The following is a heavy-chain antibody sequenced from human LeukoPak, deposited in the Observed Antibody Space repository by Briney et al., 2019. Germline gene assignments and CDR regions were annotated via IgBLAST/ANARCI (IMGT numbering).Heavy chain of an antibody. CDR1: GFTLRSHA. CDR3: AKQMSTVTFTPFDY. Sequence: GGSLTLSCAASGFTLRSHAMSWVRQAPGKGLEWVSAISGSGGSTDYADSVKGRFTISRDNSKNTLYLQMNSLRADDAAVYYCAKQMSTVTFTPFDYWGQGTLVTVSS. J-gene: IGHJ4*02. D-gene: IGHD3-16*01. V-gene: IGHV3-23*01. CDR2: ISGSGGST.